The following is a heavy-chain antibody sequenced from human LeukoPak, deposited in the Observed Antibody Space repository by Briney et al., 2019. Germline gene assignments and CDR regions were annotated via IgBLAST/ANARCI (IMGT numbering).Heavy chain of an antibody. CDR2: ISSSSSTI. Sequence: GGSLRLSCAATGFTFTSYSMNWVRQAPGKGLEWVSYISSSSSTIYYADSVKGRFTISRDNAKHSLYLQMNSLRAEDTAVYFCARDYYGDYFFDYWGQGTLVTVSS. V-gene: IGHV3-48*04. D-gene: IGHD4-17*01. CDR1: GFTFTSYS. CDR3: ARDYYGDYFFDY. J-gene: IGHJ4*02.